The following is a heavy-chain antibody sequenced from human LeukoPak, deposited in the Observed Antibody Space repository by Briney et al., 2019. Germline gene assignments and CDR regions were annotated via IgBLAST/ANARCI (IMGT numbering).Heavy chain of an antibody. CDR1: GFTFSDYY. D-gene: IGHD2-2*01. CDR3: TRPESSSSLACDH. J-gene: IGHJ4*02. CDR2: ISSSSSYT. V-gene: IGHV3-11*06. Sequence: GGSLRLSCAASGFTFSDYYMSWIRQAPGKGLEWVSYISSSSSYTNYSDSVKGRFTISRDNAKNSLYLQMNSLRAEDTAVYYCTRPESSSSLACDHWGQGTLVTVSS.